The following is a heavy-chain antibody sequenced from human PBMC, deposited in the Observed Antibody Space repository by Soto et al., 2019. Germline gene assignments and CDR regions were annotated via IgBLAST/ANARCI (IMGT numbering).Heavy chain of an antibody. CDR2: IYYSGCT. D-gene: IGHD2-21*02. CDR1: GGSISSGGYY. Sequence: SETLSLTCTVSGGSISSGGYYLSWIRQHPGKGLEWIGYIYYSGCTYYNPSLKSRVTISVDTSKNQFSLKLSSVTAADTAVYYCASRLCGGDCDPAYYYYYYGMDVWGQGTTVTVSS. V-gene: IGHV4-31*02. CDR3: ASRLCGGDCDPAYYYYYYGMDV. J-gene: IGHJ6*02.